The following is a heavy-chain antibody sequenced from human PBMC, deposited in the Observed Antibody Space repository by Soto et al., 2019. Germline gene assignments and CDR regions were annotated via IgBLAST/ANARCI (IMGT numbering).Heavy chain of an antibody. CDR3: TTDDYGDYGVDY. J-gene: IGHJ4*02. V-gene: IGHV3-15*01. D-gene: IGHD4-17*01. CDR1: GFTFSNAW. CDR2: IKSKTDGGTT. Sequence: GGSLRLSCAASGFTFSNAWMSWVRQAPGKGLEWVGRIKSKTDGGTTDYAATVKGRFTISRDDSKNTLYLQMNSLKTEDTAVYYCTTDDYGDYGVDYWGQGTLVTVSS.